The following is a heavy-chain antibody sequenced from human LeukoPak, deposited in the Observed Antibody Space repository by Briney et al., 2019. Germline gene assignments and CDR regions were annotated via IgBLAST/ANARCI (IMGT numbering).Heavy chain of an antibody. CDR2: ISGYNGYT. J-gene: IGHJ4*02. D-gene: IGHD6-19*01. CDR1: GYTFTGYY. Sequence: ASVKVSCKASGYTFTGYYMHWVRQAPGQGLEWMGWISGYNGYTLYAQKLQGRVTMTTDTSTSTAYMELRSLRSDDTAVFYCARTGRGWGNLDYWGQGTLVTVSS. V-gene: IGHV1-18*04. CDR3: ARTGRGWGNLDY.